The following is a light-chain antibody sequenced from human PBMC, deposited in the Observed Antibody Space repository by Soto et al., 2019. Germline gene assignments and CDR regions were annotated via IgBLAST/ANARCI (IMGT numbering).Light chain of an antibody. CDR2: AAS. CDR1: QSISLF. V-gene: IGKV1-39*01. J-gene: IGKJ1*01. CDR3: HQTDSSPET. Sequence: DIQMTQSPSSLSASVGDTVTITCRASQSISLFLNWYQQKPGKAPKLLIYAASNLHSGVPSRFSGSGSGTDFTLTISSLQPEDFATYYCHQTDSSPETFGQGTKVGIK.